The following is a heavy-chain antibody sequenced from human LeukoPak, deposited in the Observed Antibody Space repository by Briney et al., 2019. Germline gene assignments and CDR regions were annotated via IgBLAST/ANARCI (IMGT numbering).Heavy chain of an antibody. CDR3: AKDQADSGYRDYYYYYMDV. CDR2: IRYDGSNK. CDR1: GFTFSSYG. Sequence: GGSLRLSCAASGFTFSSYGMHWVRQAPGKGLEWVAFIRYDGSNKYYADSVKGRFTISRDNSKNTLYLQMNSLRAEDTAVYYCAKDQADSGYRDYYYYYMDVWGKGTTVTVSS. J-gene: IGHJ6*03. V-gene: IGHV3-30*02. D-gene: IGHD3-22*01.